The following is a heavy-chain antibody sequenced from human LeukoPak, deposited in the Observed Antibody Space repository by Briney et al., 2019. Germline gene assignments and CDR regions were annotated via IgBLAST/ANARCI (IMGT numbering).Heavy chain of an antibody. V-gene: IGHV4-4*02. CDR1: GGSISSSNW. J-gene: IGHJ4*02. D-gene: IGHD1-7*01. CDR2: IYHSGST. CDR3: ARGPRLNWNYRGDFDY. Sequence: SETLSLTCAVSGGSISSSNWWSWVRQPPGKGLEWIGEIYHSGSTYYNPSLKSRVTISVDRSKNQFSLKLSSVTAADTAVYYCARGPRLNWNYRGDFDYWGQGTLVTVSS.